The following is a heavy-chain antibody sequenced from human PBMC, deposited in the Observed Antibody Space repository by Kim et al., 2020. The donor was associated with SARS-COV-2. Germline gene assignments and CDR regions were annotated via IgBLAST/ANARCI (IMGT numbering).Heavy chain of an antibody. CDR3: AVRALAGSSQAFDL. CDR2: ITSAGVKT. CDR1: GFTFSTYA. V-gene: IGHV3-23*01. D-gene: IGHD6-19*01. J-gene: IGHJ3*01. Sequence: GGSLRLSCAASGFTFSTYALSWVRQAPGQGLEWVSAITSAGVKTYYADSVKGRFTISRDNSRNTLYVQMNSLRAEDTAIYYCAVRALAGSSQAFDLWGQGTMVTVSS.